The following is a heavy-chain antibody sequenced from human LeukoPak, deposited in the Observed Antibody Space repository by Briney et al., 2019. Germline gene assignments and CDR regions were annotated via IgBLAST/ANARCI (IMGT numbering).Heavy chain of an antibody. J-gene: IGHJ4*02. CDR3: ATDRGEYCSSTSCYTFDY. V-gene: IGHV1-24*01. CDR2: FDPEDGET. D-gene: IGHD2-2*02. CDR1: GYTLTELS. Sequence: ASVKVSCKVSGYTLTELSMHWVRQAPGKGLERMGGFDPEDGETIYAQKFQGRVTMTEDTSTDTAYMELSSLRSEDTAVYYCATDRGEYCSSTSCYTFDYWGQGTLVTVSS.